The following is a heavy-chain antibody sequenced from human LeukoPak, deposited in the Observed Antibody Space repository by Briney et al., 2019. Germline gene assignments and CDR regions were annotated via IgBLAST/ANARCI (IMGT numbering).Heavy chain of an antibody. CDR1: GFTFDDYA. Sequence: GGSLRLSCAASGFTFDDYAMHWVRQAPGKGLEWVSLIDWNGGSTGYADSVKGRFTISRDNAKNSLYLQMNSLRAEDTALYHCARDPLGAAVAGPYHFDYWGQGTLVTVSS. J-gene: IGHJ4*02. CDR2: IDWNGGST. V-gene: IGHV3-20*01. CDR3: ARDPLGAAVAGPYHFDY. D-gene: IGHD6-19*01.